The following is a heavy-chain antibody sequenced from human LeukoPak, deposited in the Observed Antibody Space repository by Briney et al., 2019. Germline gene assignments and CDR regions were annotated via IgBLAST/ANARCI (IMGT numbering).Heavy chain of an antibody. D-gene: IGHD3-9*01. Sequence: GGSLRLSCAASGFTFSSYAMSWVRQAPGKGLEWVSAISGSGGSTYYADSVKGRFTISRDNSKNTLYLQMNSLRAEDTAVYYCAKQTRYFDWSRGYYFDYWGQGTLVTVSS. CDR1: GFTFSSYA. CDR2: ISGSGGST. CDR3: AKQTRYFDWSRGYYFDY. V-gene: IGHV3-23*01. J-gene: IGHJ4*02.